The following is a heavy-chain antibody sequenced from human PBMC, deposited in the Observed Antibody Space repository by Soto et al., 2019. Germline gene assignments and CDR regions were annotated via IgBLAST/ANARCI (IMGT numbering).Heavy chain of an antibody. J-gene: IGHJ4*02. CDR2: ILYDGSNK. Sequence: PGWSLRLSCAASGFTFSSYTFHWVRQAPGKGLEWVAIILYDGSNKYYADSVKGRFTISRDNSKNTLFLQMNSLRAEDTAVYYCARQYCSTSSCYTVDYWGQGTRVTVSS. V-gene: IGHV3-30-3*01. D-gene: IGHD2-2*02. CDR3: ARQYCSTSSCYTVDY. CDR1: GFTFSSYT.